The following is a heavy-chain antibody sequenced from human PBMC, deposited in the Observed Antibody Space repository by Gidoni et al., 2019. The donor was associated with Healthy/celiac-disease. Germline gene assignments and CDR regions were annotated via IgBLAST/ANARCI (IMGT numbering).Heavy chain of an antibody. CDR3: ARRGSNYYGSGDAFDI. J-gene: IGHJ3*02. V-gene: IGHV1-69*01. D-gene: IGHD3-10*01. CDR1: GGNFSRYA. CDR2: IIPSVVTA. Sequence: QVQLVQSGAEVKKPGSSVKVSCKASGGNFSRYALSWVRQAPGQELEWMGGIIPSVVTANYAHKFKGRVTITADESTSTAYMELSSLRSEDTAVYYCARRGSNYYGSGDAFDIWGQVTMVTVSS.